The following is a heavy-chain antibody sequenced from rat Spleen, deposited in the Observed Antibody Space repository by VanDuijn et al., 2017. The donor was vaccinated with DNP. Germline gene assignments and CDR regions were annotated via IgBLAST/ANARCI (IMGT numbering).Heavy chain of an antibody. D-gene: IGHD3-1*01. V-gene: IGHV5S11*01. CDR2: ISPGGGNT. CDR3: ARWSTFFDY. J-gene: IGHJ2*01. Sequence: EVQLVESGGGLVQPGRSMKLSCAASGFTFSNYYMAWVRQAPTKGLEWVAAISPGGGNTYYRDSVKGRFTISRDNAKSTLYLQMDSLRSEETATYYCARWSTFFDYWGQGVMVTVSS. CDR1: GFTFSNYY.